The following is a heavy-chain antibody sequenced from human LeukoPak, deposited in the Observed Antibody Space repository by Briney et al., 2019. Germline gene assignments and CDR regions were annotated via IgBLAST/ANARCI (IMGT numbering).Heavy chain of an antibody. V-gene: IGHV4-39*07. D-gene: IGHD2-2*01. CDR2: IYYSGST. CDR3: ARATQRYCSGTTCFPYWFDT. Sequence: SETLSLTCTVSGGSISSSSYYWGWIRQPPGKGLEWIGSIYYSGSTYYNPSLKSRVTISVDTSKNQFSLMLSSVTAADTAVYFCARATQRYCSGTTCFPYWFDTWGQGTLVTVSS. J-gene: IGHJ5*01. CDR1: GGSISSSSYY.